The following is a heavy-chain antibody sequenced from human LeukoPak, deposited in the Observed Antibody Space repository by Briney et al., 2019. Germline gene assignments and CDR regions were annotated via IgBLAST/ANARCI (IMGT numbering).Heavy chain of an antibody. CDR3: ASISRDRSGLPNAFDI. CDR2: ISAYNGNT. V-gene: IGHV1-18*01. J-gene: IGHJ3*02. CDR1: GYTFTSYG. D-gene: IGHD3-22*01. Sequence: ASVKVSCKASGYTFTSYGISWVRQAPGQGLEWMGWISAYNGNTNYAQKLQGRVTMTTDTSTSTAYMELRSLRSDDTAVYYCASISRDRSGLPNAFDIWGQGTMVTVSS.